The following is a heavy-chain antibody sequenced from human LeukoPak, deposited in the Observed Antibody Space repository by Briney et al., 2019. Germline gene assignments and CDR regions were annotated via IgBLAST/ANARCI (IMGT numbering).Heavy chain of an antibody. CDR2: IRYDANKK. CDR3: AKDQNSYSNYWYFFDY. CDR1: GFTFSSYG. V-gene: IGHV3-30*02. J-gene: IGHJ4*02. Sequence: GGSLRLSCAASGFTFSSYGMHWVRQAPGKGLEWVAFIRYDANKKYYADSVKGRFTISRDNSKNTLYLQMNSLRADDTAVYYCAKDQNSYSNYWYFFDYWGQGTLVTVSS. D-gene: IGHD4-11*01.